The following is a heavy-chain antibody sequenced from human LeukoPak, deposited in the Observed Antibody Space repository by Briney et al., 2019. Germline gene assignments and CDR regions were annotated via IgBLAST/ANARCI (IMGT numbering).Heavy chain of an antibody. J-gene: IGHJ5*02. CDR3: ARLIPYDSSGYPLNWFDP. D-gene: IGHD3-22*01. Sequence: SETLSLTCTVSGGSISSSSYYWGWIRQPPGKGLEWIWSIYYSGSTYYNPSLKSRVTISVDTSKNQFSLKLSSVTAADTAVYYCARLIPYDSSGYPLNWFDPWGQGTLVTVSS. CDR2: IYYSGST. CDR1: GGSISSSSYY. V-gene: IGHV4-39*01.